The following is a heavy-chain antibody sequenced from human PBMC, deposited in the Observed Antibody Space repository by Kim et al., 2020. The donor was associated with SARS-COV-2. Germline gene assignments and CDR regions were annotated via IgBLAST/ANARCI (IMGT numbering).Heavy chain of an antibody. V-gene: IGHV3-23*01. CDR2: LAPRGAT. CDR3: FIGHVAD. J-gene: IGHJ4*02. Sequence: GGSLRLSCAASGFTFNSHDMSWFRQAPGKGLEWISYLAPRGATFYPDSVKGRFTISGDTSKNTVSLQMNSLRAEDTAVYYCFIGHVADWGQGTLVTVPS. D-gene: IGHD1-26*01. CDR1: GFTFNSHD.